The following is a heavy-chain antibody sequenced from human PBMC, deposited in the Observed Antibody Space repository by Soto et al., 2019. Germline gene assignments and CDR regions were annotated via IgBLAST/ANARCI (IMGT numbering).Heavy chain of an antibody. CDR2: INPNSGGT. CDR3: ARETRGVWGSYRSERYYFDY. D-gene: IGHD3-16*02. J-gene: IGHJ4*02. CDR1: GYTFTGYY. V-gene: IGHV1-2*02. Sequence: QVQLVQSGAEVKKPGASVKVSCKASGYTFTGYYMHWVRQAPGQGLEWMGWINPNSGGTNYAQKFQGRVTMTRDTSISTAYMELSRLRSDDTAVYYCARETRGVWGSYRSERYYFDYWGQGTLVTVSS.